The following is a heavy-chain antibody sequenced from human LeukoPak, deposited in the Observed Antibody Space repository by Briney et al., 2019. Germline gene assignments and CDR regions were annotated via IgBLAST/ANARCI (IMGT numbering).Heavy chain of an antibody. CDR3: AMGAIVATIDY. CDR2: IYSGSST. V-gene: IGHV3-66*01. J-gene: IGHJ4*02. Sequence: GGSLRLSCAASGFTFSSYWMHWVRQAPGKGLEWVSLIYSGSSTYYADSMKGRFTISRDKSKNTLYLQMSSLRVEDTAVYYCAMGAIVATIDYWGQGTLVTVSS. CDR1: GFTFSSYW. D-gene: IGHD5-12*01.